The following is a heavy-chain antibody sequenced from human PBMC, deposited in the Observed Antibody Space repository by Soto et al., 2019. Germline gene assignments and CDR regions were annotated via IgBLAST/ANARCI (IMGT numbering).Heavy chain of an antibody. CDR2: ISAYNGNT. D-gene: IGHD2-15*01. J-gene: IGHJ5*02. CDR3: AIVLAPLIVVVVAAMWYEP. V-gene: IGHV1-18*01. CDR1: GYTFTSYC. Sequence: ASVYVSCKAAGYTFTSYCISWVRQAPGQWLELMGWISAYNGNTNYAHKLQGRVTITTDTSTSIAYMELRSLRSDDTAVYYCAIVLAPLIVVVVAAMWYEPWGHGTLDTVSS.